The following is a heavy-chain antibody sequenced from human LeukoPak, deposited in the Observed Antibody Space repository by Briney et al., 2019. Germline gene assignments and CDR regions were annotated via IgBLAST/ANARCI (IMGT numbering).Heavy chain of an antibody. V-gene: IGHV3-21*01. CDR3: ASNYDSSNYYGFDY. D-gene: IGHD3-22*01. CDR1: GFTFSSYS. CDR2: ISSSSSYI. Sequence: GGSLRLSCAASGFTFSSYSMNWVRQAPGKGLEWVSSISSSSSYIYYADSVKSRFTISRDNAKNSLYLQMNSLRAEDTAVYYCASNYDSSNYYGFDYWGQGTLVTVSS. J-gene: IGHJ4*02.